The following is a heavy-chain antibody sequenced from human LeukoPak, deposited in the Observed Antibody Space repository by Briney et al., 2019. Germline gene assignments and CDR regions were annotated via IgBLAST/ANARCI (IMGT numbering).Heavy chain of an antibody. J-gene: IGHJ4*02. CDR2: INHSGST. Sequence: SETLSLTCAVYGGSFSGYYWSWIRQPPGKGLGWIGEINHSGSTNYNPSLKSRVTISVDTSKNQFSLKLSSVTAADTAVYYCARRCSSTSCYFDYWGQGTLVTVSS. D-gene: IGHD2-2*01. CDR1: GGSFSGYY. CDR3: ARRCSSTSCYFDY. V-gene: IGHV4-34*01.